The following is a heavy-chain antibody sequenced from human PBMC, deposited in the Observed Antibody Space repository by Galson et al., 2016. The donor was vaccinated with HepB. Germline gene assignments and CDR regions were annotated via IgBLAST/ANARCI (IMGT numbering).Heavy chain of an antibody. Sequence: SLRLSCATSGFIFSSFAMSWVRRAPGKGLEWVSTFSARVDKPYYANSARGRFTISSDNSKKTLYLQMNSLRAEDTAVYFCARGTASRPGYYYALDVWGKGTTVTVSS. CDR2: FSARVDKP. CDR1: GFIFSSFA. D-gene: IGHD6-6*01. J-gene: IGHJ6*04. CDR3: ARGTASRPGYYYALDV. V-gene: IGHV3-23*01.